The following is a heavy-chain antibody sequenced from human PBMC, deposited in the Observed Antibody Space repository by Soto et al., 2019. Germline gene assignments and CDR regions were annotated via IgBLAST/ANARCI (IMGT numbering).Heavy chain of an antibody. CDR1: GFTFSSYD. CDR2: IGTAGDT. D-gene: IGHD2-2*01. Sequence: EVQLVESGGGLVQPGGSLRLSCAASGFTFSSYDMHWVRQATGKGLEWVSAIGTAGDTYCPGSVKGRFTISRENAKNSLYLQMNSLRAGDTAVYYCAREYRYCSSTSCYGWAFDIWGQGTMVTVSS. J-gene: IGHJ3*02. CDR3: AREYRYCSSTSCYGWAFDI. V-gene: IGHV3-13*01.